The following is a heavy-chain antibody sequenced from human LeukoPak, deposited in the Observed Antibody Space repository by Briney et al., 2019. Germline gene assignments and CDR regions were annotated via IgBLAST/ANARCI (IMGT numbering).Heavy chain of an antibody. CDR1: GGTFSSYA. Sequence: GASVKVSCKASGGTFSSYAISWVRQAPGQGLEWMGRIIPILGIANYAQKFQGRVTITADKSTSTAYMELSSLRSEDTAVYYCARGEWQLLWFGELLPIYGMDVWGQGTTVTVSS. V-gene: IGHV1-69*04. CDR3: ARGEWQLLWFGELLPIYGMDV. CDR2: IIPILGIA. J-gene: IGHJ6*02. D-gene: IGHD3-10*01.